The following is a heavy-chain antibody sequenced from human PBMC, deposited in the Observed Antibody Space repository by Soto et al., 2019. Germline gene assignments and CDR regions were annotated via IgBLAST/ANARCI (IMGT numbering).Heavy chain of an antibody. CDR1: GYTFTSYG. CDR3: ARDHYDFWSGYSYYYYYGMDV. CDR2: ISAYNGNT. Sequence: ASVYVSCKASGYTFTSYGISWVRQTPGQGLEWMGWISAYNGNTNYAQKLQGRVTMTTDTSTSTAYMELRSLRSDDTAVYYCARDHYDFWSGYSYYYYYGMDVWCQGTTVTVSS. V-gene: IGHV1-18*01. J-gene: IGHJ6*02. D-gene: IGHD3-3*01.